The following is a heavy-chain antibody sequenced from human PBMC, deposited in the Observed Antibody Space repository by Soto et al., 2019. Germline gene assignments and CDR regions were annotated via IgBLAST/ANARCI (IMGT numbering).Heavy chain of an antibody. CDR2: ISTYNGNT. D-gene: IGHD6-19*01. J-gene: IGHJ3*02. CDR3: ARGGQWLVQDI. V-gene: IGHV1-18*01. CDR1: GYTFASYG. Sequence: QVPLVQSGAEVKKPGASMKVSCKASGYTFASYGISWVRQAPGQGLEWMGWISTYNGNTDYAQKLQDRVILTTDTSTSTAYMELRSLRSDDTAVYYCARGGQWLVQDIWGQGAMVTVSS.